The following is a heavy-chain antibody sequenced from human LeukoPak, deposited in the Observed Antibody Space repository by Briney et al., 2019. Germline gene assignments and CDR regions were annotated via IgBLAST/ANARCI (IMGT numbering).Heavy chain of an antibody. CDR1: GFTFSGYA. Sequence: PGGSLRLSCAASGFTFSGYAMSWVRQAPGKGLEWVSAISGSGGSTYYADSVKGRFTISRDNSKNTLYLQMNSLRAEDTAVYYCAKVWHTMVRIGYFDYWGQGTLVTVSS. CDR3: AKVWHTMVRIGYFDY. J-gene: IGHJ4*02. D-gene: IGHD3-10*01. CDR2: ISGSGGST. V-gene: IGHV3-23*01.